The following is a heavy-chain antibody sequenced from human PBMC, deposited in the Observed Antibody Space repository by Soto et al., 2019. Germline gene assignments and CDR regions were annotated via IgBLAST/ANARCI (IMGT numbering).Heavy chain of an antibody. V-gene: IGHV3-43*01. J-gene: IGHJ6*02. CDR3: AKVYCTNGVCFDYYGMDV. CDR1: GFTFDDYT. Sequence: GGSLRLSCADSGFTFDDYTMHWVRQAPGKGLEWVSLISWDGGSTYYADFVNGRFTISRDNSKNSLYLQMNSLITEDTALFYCAKVYCTNGVCFDYYGMDVWGQGTTVTVSS. CDR2: ISWDGGST. D-gene: IGHD2-8*01.